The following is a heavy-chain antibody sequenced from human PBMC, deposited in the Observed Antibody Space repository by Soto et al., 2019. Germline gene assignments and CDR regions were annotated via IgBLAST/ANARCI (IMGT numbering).Heavy chain of an antibody. J-gene: IGHJ4*02. V-gene: IGHV2-5*02. CDR1: GFSLSTSGVG. CDR2: IYWDDDK. CDR3: VHKGGGDRILDY. D-gene: IGHD3-16*01. Sequence: QITLKESGPTLVKPTQTLTLTCTFSGFSLSTSGVGVGWIRQPPGKALEWLALIYWDDDKRYSPSLKSRLTITKDPSKNQVVLTMTNMDPVDTATYYCVHKGGGDRILDYWGQGTLVTVSS.